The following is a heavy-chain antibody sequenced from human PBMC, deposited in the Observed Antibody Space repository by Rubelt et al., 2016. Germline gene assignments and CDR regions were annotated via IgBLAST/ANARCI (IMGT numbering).Heavy chain of an antibody. D-gene: IGHD4-23*01. CDR3: VRSGGGFEY. Sequence: ASGFTFSSYSMNWVRQASGKGLEWLSYISRSSGTIYYADSVKGRFTISRDNAKNSLYLQMNSLGAEDTALYYCVRSGGGFEYWGQGTLVTVSS. CDR1: GFTFSSYS. V-gene: IGHV3-48*01. CDR2: ISRSSGTI. J-gene: IGHJ4*02.